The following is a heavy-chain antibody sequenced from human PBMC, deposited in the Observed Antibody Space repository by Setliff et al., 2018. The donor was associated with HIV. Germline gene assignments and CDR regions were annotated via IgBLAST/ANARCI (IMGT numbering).Heavy chain of an antibody. Sequence: SETLSLTCTVSGGSISSYYWSWIRKPPGKGLEWIGYIYYSGSTNYNPSLKSRVTISLDTSKNHFSLKLSSVTAADTAVYYCARVIVGATTGNAFDIWGQGTMVTVSS. J-gene: IGHJ3*02. CDR2: IYYSGST. D-gene: IGHD1-26*01. CDR1: GGSISSYY. CDR3: ARVIVGATTGNAFDI. V-gene: IGHV4-59*08.